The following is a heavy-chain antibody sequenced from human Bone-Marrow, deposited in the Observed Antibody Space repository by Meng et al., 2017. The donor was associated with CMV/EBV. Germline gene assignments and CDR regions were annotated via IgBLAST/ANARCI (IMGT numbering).Heavy chain of an antibody. D-gene: IGHD3-22*01. V-gene: IGHV4-34*01. CDR2: INHSGST. Sequence: SETLSLTCAVYGGSFSGYYWSWIRQPPGKGLEWIGEINHSGSTNYNPSLKSRVTISVDTSKNQFSLKLSSVTAADTAVYYCARETHYYDSSGYYPFDYWGQGTLVTVSS. J-gene: IGHJ4*02. CDR1: GGSFSGYY. CDR3: ARETHYYDSSGYYPFDY.